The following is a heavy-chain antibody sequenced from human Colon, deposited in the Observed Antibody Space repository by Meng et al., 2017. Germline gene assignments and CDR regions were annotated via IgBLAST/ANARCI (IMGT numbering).Heavy chain of an antibody. V-gene: IGHV1-3*04. CDR3: ATDFSPRGDY. Sequence: QVQLVHSGAEVKKPGASVKVSCEASGYTFSNYAIHWVRQAPGQRLEWMAWINTANGNAVYSETFQGRLTITRDASASTVNMELSSLGSEDTAVYYCATDFSPRGDYWGQGTLVTVSS. CDR1: GYTFSNYA. CDR2: INTANGNA. D-gene: IGHD3-3*01. J-gene: IGHJ4*02.